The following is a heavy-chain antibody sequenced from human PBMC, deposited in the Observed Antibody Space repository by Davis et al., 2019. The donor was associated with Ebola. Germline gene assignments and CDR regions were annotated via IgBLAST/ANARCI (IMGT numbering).Heavy chain of an antibody. Sequence: AASVKVSCKASGYTFTSYYMHWVRQAPGQGLEWMGWINPNSGGTNYAQKFQGWVTMTRATSISTAYMELSRLRSDDRAVYYCARGGGSSKRTMGYWGQGTLVTVSS. J-gene: IGHJ4*02. V-gene: IGHV1-2*04. CDR1: GYTFTSYY. D-gene: IGHD1-26*01. CDR3: ARGGGSSKRTMGY. CDR2: INPNSGGT.